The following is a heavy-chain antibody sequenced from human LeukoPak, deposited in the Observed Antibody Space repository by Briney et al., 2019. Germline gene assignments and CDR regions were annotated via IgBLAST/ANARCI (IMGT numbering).Heavy chain of an antibody. V-gene: IGHV4-31*03. CDR1: GGSISSGGYS. CDR3: ARAPMYYYGSGPGPFDY. CDR2: IYYSGST. J-gene: IGHJ4*02. D-gene: IGHD3-10*01. Sequence: KASETLSLTCTVSGGSISSGGYSWSWIRQHPGKGLEWIGYIYYSGSTYYNPSLKSRVTISVDTSKNQFSLKLSSVTAADTAVYYCARAPMYYYGSGPGPFDYWSQGTLVTVSS.